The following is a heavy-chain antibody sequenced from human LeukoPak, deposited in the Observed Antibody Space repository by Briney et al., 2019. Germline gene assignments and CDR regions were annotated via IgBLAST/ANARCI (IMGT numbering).Heavy chain of an antibody. Sequence: PSETLSLTCAVYGGSFSGYYWSWIRQPPGKGLEWIGEINHSGSTNYNPSLKSRVTISVDTSKNQFSLRLSSVTAADTAVYYCASGRDGDQWDYWGQGTLVTVSS. V-gene: IGHV4-34*01. CDR1: GGSFSGYY. J-gene: IGHJ4*02. CDR3: ASGRDGDQWDY. CDR2: INHSGST. D-gene: IGHD4-17*01.